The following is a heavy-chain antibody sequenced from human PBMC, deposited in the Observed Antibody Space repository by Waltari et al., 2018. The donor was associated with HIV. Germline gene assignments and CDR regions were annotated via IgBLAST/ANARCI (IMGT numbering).Heavy chain of an antibody. D-gene: IGHD4-17*01. CDR3: AREPSLTTAYDY. CDR1: GYAFTGYY. Sequence: QVQLVQSGAEVKKPGASVKVSCTASGYAFTGYYMHWVRQAPGQGLEWMGWINPNSGGTNYAQKFQGRVTMTRDTSISTAYMELTRLRSDDTAVYYCAREPSLTTAYDYWGQGTLVTVSS. CDR2: INPNSGGT. V-gene: IGHV1-2*02. J-gene: IGHJ4*02.